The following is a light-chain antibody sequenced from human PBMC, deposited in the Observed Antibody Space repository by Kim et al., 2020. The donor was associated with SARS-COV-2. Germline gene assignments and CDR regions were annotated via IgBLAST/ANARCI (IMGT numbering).Light chain of an antibody. CDR3: QQHRSFPLT. Sequence: ASVDDTITTTCRASQGISSNLAWYQQRPGKAPSLLIYSAFTLHSGVPSRFSGSGSGTDFTLTITSLQPEDFATYHCQQHRSFPLTFGGGTKVDIK. V-gene: IGKV1-9*01. CDR2: SAF. CDR1: QGISSN. J-gene: IGKJ4*01.